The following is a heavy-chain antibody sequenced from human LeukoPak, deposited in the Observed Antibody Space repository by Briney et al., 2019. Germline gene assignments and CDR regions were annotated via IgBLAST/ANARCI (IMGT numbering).Heavy chain of an antibody. CDR3: AKSMHIVVVTAMDY. V-gene: IGHV3-23*01. J-gene: IGHJ4*02. CDR2: ISGSGGST. D-gene: IGHD2-21*02. CDR1: GFTFSSYA. Sequence: PGGSLRLSCAASGFTFSSYAMSWVRQAPGKGLKWVSVISGSGGSTYYADSVKGRFTISRDNSKNTLCLQMNSLRAEDTAVYYCAKSMHIVVVTAMDYWGQGTLVTVSS.